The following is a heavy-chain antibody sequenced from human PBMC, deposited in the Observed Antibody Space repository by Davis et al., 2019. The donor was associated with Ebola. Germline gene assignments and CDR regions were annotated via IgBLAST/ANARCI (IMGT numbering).Heavy chain of an antibody. V-gene: IGHV4-39*01. CDR2: IYYSGST. CDR3: ARLGYTVTKDD. CDR1: GGSVSSGSYY. Sequence: SETLSLTCTVSGGSVSSGSYYWSWIRQPPEKGLEWVGYIYYSGSTYYNPSLKSRVTISVDTSKNQFSLKLSSVTAADTAVYYCARLGYTVTKDDWGQGTLVTVSS. D-gene: IGHD4-17*01. J-gene: IGHJ4*02.